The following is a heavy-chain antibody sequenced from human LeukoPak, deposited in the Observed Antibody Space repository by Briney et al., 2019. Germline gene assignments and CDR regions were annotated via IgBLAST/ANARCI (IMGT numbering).Heavy chain of an antibody. CDR2: IKQDGSEK. CDR1: GFTFNNYW. CDR3: AELGITMIGGV. J-gene: IGHJ6*04. V-gene: IGHV3-7*01. Sequence: PGGSLRLSCAASGFTFNNYWMTWVRQAPGKGLEWVANIKQDGSEKYYVDSVEGRFIISRDSAKNSLYLQMNSLRAEDTAVYYCAELGITMIGGVWGKGTTVTISS. D-gene: IGHD3-10*02.